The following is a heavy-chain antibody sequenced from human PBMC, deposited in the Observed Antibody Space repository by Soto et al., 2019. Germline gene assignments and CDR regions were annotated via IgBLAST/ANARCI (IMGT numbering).Heavy chain of an antibody. CDR2: FYYRGRS. V-gene: IGHV4-39*01. J-gene: IGHJ4*02. CDR3: VSQRTSVLTQAYFDY. D-gene: IGHD2-8*01. Sequence: SETLSLTCTFSCGSVINSNYYWGWIRQSPGKGLEWIGSFYYRGRSYSKSSVKSRVTISVDTSKNQFSLNLNSVTASDTAVYYCVSQRTSVLTQAYFDYWGPGALVTVSS. CDR1: CGSVINSNYY.